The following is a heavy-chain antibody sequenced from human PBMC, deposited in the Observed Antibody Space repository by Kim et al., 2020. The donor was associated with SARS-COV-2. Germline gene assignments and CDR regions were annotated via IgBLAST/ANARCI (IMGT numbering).Heavy chain of an antibody. CDR3: ATDRTGITNDQYGMDV. CDR1: GGSVSSDVYY. D-gene: IGHD1-7*01. V-gene: IGHV4-61*08. J-gene: IGHJ6*04. Sequence: SETLSLTCYVSGGSVSSDVYYWNWIRQPPGKGLEWIGHVYYSGSTSYNPSLKSRVSISVDTSKNQFSLKLISVTAADTAVYYCATDRTGITNDQYGMDVWGEGPTVRVSS. CDR2: VYYSGST.